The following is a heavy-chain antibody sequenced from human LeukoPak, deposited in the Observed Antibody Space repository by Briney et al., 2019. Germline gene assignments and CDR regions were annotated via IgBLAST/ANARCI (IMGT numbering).Heavy chain of an antibody. Sequence: SGTLSLTCAVSGGSISSSNWWSWARQPPGKGLEWIGEIYHSGSTNYNPSLKSRVTISVDKSKNQFSLKLSSVTAADTAVYYCARGLNDYGDYLYNWFDPWGQGTLVTVSS. D-gene: IGHD4-17*01. J-gene: IGHJ5*02. CDR3: ARGLNDYGDYLYNWFDP. CDR2: IYHSGST. CDR1: GGSISSSNW. V-gene: IGHV4-4*02.